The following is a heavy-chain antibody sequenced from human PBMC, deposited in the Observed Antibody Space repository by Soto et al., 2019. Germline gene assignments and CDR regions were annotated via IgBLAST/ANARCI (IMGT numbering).Heavy chain of an antibody. D-gene: IGHD3-22*01. CDR1: GGSVSSDY. Sequence: PSETLSLTCTVSGGSVSSDYWSWIRQTPGKRLEWIGYIYYSGYTNYNPSLKSRVTISVATSKNHFSLELRSVTAADTAVYYCARVTDYYESSGYFDYWGQGTLVTVSS. V-gene: IGHV4-59*02. J-gene: IGHJ4*02. CDR3: ARVTDYYESSGYFDY. CDR2: IYYSGYT.